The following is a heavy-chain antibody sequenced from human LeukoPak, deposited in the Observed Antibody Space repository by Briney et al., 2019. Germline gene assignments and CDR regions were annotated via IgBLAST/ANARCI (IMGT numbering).Heavy chain of an antibody. CDR3: ARDRYYYGSGSYLWSYGMDV. CDR1: GFTFSSYS. Sequence: GGSLRLSCAASGFTFSSYSMNWVRQAPGKGLEWVSSISSSSSYIYYADSVKGRFTISRDNAKNSLYLQMNSLRAKDTAVYYCARDRYYYGSGSYLWSYGMDVWGQGTTVTVSS. V-gene: IGHV3-21*01. CDR2: ISSSSSYI. J-gene: IGHJ6*02. D-gene: IGHD3-10*01.